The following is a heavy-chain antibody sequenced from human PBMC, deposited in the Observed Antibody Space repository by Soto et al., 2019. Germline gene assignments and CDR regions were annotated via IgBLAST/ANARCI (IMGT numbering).Heavy chain of an antibody. Sequence: PGESLKISCNGSGYSFTSYWISWVRQMPGKGLEWMGTIDPSDSYTNYSPSFQGHVTISADKSISTAYLQWSSLKASDTAMYYCARRTTADGIFDYWGQGTLVTVSS. CDR1: GYSFTSYW. V-gene: IGHV5-10-1*01. J-gene: IGHJ4*02. CDR3: ARRTTADGIFDY. D-gene: IGHD6-13*01. CDR2: IDPSDSYT.